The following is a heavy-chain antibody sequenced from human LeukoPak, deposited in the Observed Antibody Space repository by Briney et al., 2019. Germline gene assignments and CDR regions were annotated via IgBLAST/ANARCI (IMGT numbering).Heavy chain of an antibody. V-gene: IGHV4-30-4*08. J-gene: IGHJ4*02. Sequence: SQTLSLTCTVSGGSISSGDYDWSWIRQPPGKGLEWIGYIYYSGSTYYNPSLKSRVTISVDTSKNQFSLKLSSVTAADTSVYYCATRLDCSSTSCYANFDYWGQGTLVTVSS. CDR2: IYYSGST. D-gene: IGHD2-2*01. CDR1: GGSISSGDYD. CDR3: ATRLDCSSTSCYANFDY.